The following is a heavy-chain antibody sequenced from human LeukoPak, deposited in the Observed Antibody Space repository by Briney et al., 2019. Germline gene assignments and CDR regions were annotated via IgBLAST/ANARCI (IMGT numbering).Heavy chain of an antibody. D-gene: IGHD2-15*01. CDR1: GGSISSYY. V-gene: IGHV4-59*08. CDR3: ARHTPLGYCSGGSCPGAHDAFVI. J-gene: IGHJ3*02. CDR2: IYYRGST. Sequence: SETLSLTCTVSGGSISSYYWSWIRQPPGKGLEWIGYIYYRGSTNYNPSLKSRVTISVDTSKNQFSLKLSSVTAADTAVYYCARHTPLGYCSGGSCPGAHDAFVIWGQGTMVTVSS.